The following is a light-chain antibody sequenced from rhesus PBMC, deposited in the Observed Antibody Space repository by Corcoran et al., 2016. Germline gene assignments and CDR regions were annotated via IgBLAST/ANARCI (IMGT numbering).Light chain of an antibody. V-gene: IGKV3-24*04. Sequence: IVLTQSPVTLPLSPGERATLSCRASQSVSNSSAWYKQNPGQAPRLLVYPASSRATGIPDRFSVSVSGTDFTLTISSLEPEDVGVYYCPQCNSWPRTFGQGTKVGIK. CDR3: PQCNSWPRT. CDR2: PAS. J-gene: IGKJ1*01. CDR1: QSVSNS.